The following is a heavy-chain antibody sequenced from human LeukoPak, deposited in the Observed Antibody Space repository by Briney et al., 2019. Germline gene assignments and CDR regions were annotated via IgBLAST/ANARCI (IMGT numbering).Heavy chain of an antibody. CDR3: ARGYGGDLYYYYYMDV. V-gene: IGHV4-39*07. CDR2: IYYSGGT. D-gene: IGHD3-16*01. CDR1: GGSISNSSYY. Sequence: SETLSLTCTVSGGSISNSSYYWGWIRQPPGKGLEWIGSIYYSGGTYYNPSLKSRVTISVDTSKNQFSLKLSSVTAADTAVYYCARGYGGDLYYYYYMDVWGKGATVTISS. J-gene: IGHJ6*03.